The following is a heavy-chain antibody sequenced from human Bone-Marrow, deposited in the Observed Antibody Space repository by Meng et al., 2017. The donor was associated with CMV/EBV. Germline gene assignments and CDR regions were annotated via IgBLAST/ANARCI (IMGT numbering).Heavy chain of an antibody. CDR1: GGSFSGYY. J-gene: IGHJ6*02. D-gene: IGHD2-2*01. V-gene: IGHV4-34*01. CDR2: INHSGST. Sequence: TETMSRPCAVYGGSFSGYYGSWIRQPPGKGLEWIGEINHSGSTNYNPSLKSRVTISVDTSKNQFSLKLSSVTAADTAVYYCARSSHSSTSGYYYYYGMDVWGQGTTVTVSS. CDR3: ARSSHSSTSGYYYYYGMDV.